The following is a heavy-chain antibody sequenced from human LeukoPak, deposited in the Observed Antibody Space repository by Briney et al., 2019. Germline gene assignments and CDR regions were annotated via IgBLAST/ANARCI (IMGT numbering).Heavy chain of an antibody. V-gene: IGHV4-34*01. J-gene: IGHJ6*02. CDR3: ARHGRGVYYYGMDV. CDR2: IHNSGTT. CDR1: GGPFSGYF. Sequence: SETLSLTCAVSGGPFSGYFWSWIRQSSGKGLEWIGEIHNSGTTNYNPSLNSRVTISVDTSKNQFSLKLSSVTAADTAVYYCARHGRGVYYYGMDVWGQGTTVTVSS. D-gene: IGHD3-10*01.